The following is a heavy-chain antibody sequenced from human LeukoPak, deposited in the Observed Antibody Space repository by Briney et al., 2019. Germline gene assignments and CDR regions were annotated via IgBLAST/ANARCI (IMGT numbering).Heavy chain of an antibody. CDR2: ISSSGSTI. CDR1: GFTFSSYE. Sequence: PGGSLRLSCAASGFTFSSYEMNWVRQAPGKGLEWVSYISSSGSTIYYADSVKGRFTISRDNAKNSLYLQMNSLRAEDTAGYYCARLWVERRGGDWFDPWGQGTLVTVSS. CDR3: ARLWVERRGGDWFDP. J-gene: IGHJ5*02. V-gene: IGHV3-48*03. D-gene: IGHD1-1*01.